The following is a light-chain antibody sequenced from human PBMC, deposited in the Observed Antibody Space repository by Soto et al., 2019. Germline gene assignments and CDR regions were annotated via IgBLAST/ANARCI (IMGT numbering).Light chain of an antibody. Sequence: QSVLTQPPSASGTPGQRVTISCSGRFSNIGSNYVYWYQQLPGTAPKLLIFTNDQRTSGVPGRFSGSKSGTSASLAISGLRSEDEADYYCAVWDDSLRGWVFGGGTKVIVL. CDR2: TND. CDR1: FSNIGSNY. CDR3: AVWDDSLRGWV. V-gene: IGLV1-47*02. J-gene: IGLJ3*02.